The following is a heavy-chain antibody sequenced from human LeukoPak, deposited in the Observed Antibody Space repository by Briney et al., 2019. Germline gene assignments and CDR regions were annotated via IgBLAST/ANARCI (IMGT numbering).Heavy chain of an antibody. Sequence: PSETLSLTCTVSGGSISSYYWSWIRQPPGKGLEWIGYIYYSGSTNYNPSLKSRVTISVDTSKNQFSLELSSVTAADTAVYYCARLISSGTAFDYWGQGTLVTVSS. J-gene: IGHJ4*02. CDR3: ARLISSGTAFDY. CDR1: GGSISSYY. V-gene: IGHV4-59*08. CDR2: IYYSGST. D-gene: IGHD3-10*01.